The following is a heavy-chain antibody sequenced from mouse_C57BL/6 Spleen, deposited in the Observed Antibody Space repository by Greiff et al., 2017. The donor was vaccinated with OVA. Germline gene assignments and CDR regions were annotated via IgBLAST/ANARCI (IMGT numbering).Heavy chain of an antibody. V-gene: IGHV1-64*01. J-gene: IGHJ4*01. CDR3: AREGGWFYAMDY. CDR2: IHPNSGST. D-gene: IGHD2-3*01. CDR1: GYTFTSYW. Sequence: QVQLQQPGAELVKPGASVKLSCKASGYTFTSYWMHWVKQRPGQGLEWIGMIHPNSGSTNYNEKFKGKATLTADKSSSTAYMELRSLTSEDSAVYFCAREGGWFYAMDYWGQGTSVTVSS.